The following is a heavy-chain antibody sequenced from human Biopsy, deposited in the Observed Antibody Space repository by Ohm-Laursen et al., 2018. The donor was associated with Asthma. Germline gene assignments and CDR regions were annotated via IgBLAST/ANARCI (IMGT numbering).Heavy chain of an antibody. Sequence: SLRLSCAASGFAVSRDYMFWVRQAPGKGLEWVSVIYSGGTSHTADSVRGRFTISRDFSKNTLHLQMHSLRVEDTAVYYCARDGVVPDAMYYHYYYGLDVWGQGTTVTVSS. CDR3: ARDGVVPDAMYYHYYYGLDV. CDR2: IYSGGTS. V-gene: IGHV3-66*01. D-gene: IGHD2-2*01. J-gene: IGHJ6*02. CDR1: GFAVSRDY.